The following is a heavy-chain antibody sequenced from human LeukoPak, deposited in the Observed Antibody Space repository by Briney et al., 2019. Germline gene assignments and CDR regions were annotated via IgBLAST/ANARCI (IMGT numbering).Heavy chain of an antibody. Sequence: PSETLSLTCAVYGGSFSGYYWSWIRQPPGKGLEWIGGINHSGSTNYNPSLKSRATISVDTSKNQFSLKLSSVTAADTAVYYCASGSYPIDYWGQGTLVTVSS. CDR1: GGSFSGYY. V-gene: IGHV4-34*01. J-gene: IGHJ4*02. D-gene: IGHD1-26*01. CDR3: ASGSYPIDY. CDR2: INHSGST.